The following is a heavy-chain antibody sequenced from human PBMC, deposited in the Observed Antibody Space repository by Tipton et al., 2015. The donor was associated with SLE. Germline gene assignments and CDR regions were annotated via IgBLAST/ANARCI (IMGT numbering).Heavy chain of an antibody. V-gene: IGHV4-34*12. CDR3: ARVAPSEVFDY. CDR1: GESFNGYF. D-gene: IGHD5-12*01. CDR2: IIHSRVT. Sequence: TLSLTCAVYGESFNGYFWTWIRQPPGKGLEWIAEIIHSRVTNYNPSLRSRVTISVDMSKNQVSLKLSSVTAADTAVYYCARVAPSEVFDYWGQGTLVTVSS. J-gene: IGHJ4*02.